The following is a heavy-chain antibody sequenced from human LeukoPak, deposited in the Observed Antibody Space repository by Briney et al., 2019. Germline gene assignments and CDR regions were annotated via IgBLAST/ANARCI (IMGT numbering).Heavy chain of an antibody. CDR1: GFTFSSYS. J-gene: IGHJ4*02. D-gene: IGHD6-19*01. CDR3: ARAGDSSGWGYFDY. Sequence: GGSLRLSCAASGFTFSSYSMNWLRQAPGKGLESVSSISSSSSYIYYADSVKSRFTISRDNSKNTLYLQMNSLRAEDTAVSYCARAGDSSGWGYFDYWGQGTLVTVSS. CDR2: ISSSSSYI. V-gene: IGHV3-21*04.